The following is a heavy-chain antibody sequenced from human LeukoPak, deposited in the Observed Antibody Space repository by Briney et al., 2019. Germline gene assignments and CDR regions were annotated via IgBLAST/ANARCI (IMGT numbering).Heavy chain of an antibody. V-gene: IGHV3-23*01. CDR2: VRGSDAGT. D-gene: IGHD1-26*01. CDR3: AKNRGGSYYSGSDY. Sequence: GGSLRLSCAASGFTFSTYAMNWVRQAPGKGLEWVSAVRGSDAGTSYADSVKGRFTISRDNSKNTLYLQMNSLRAEDTAVYYCAKNRGGSYYSGSDYWGQGTLVTVSS. CDR1: GFTFSTYA. J-gene: IGHJ4*02.